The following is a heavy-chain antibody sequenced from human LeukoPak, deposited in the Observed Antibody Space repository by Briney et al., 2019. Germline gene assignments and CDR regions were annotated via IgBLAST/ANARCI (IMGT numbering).Heavy chain of an antibody. CDR3: ARGFAYCSSTSCRYYYGMDV. CDR2: ISGSGGST. J-gene: IGHJ6*02. V-gene: IGHV3-23*01. D-gene: IGHD2-2*01. CDR1: GFTFSSYA. Sequence: GGSLRLSCAASGFTFSSYAMSWVRQAPGKGLEWVSAISGSGGSTYYADSVKGRFTISRDNSKNTLYLQMNSLRAEDTAVYYCARGFAYCSSTSCRYYYGMDVWGQGTTVIVSS.